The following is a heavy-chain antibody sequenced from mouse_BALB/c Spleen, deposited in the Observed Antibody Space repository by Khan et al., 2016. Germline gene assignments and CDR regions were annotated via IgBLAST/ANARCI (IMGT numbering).Heavy chain of an antibody. D-gene: IGHD2-13*01. Sequence: VQLQQSGAELVRPGASVKMSCTASGFNFTDYYMHWVKQRPEKGLEWIGWIDPDNGNTEYAPKFQGKATMTADTSSNTAYMQLSRLTSEDTAVXYWNACDYNAVDYWGQGTSVTVSS. V-gene: IGHV14-4*02. CDR2: IDPDNGNT. J-gene: IGHJ4*01. CDR1: GFNFTDYY. CDR3: NACDYNAVDY.